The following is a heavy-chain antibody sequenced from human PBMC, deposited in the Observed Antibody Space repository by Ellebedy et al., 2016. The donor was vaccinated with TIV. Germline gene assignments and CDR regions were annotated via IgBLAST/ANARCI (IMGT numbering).Heavy chain of an antibody. Sequence: PGGSLRLSCGASGFTFSTYWMHWVRQAPGKGLVWVSRINPDGSSTNYADSVKGRFTISRDNARNSLSLQMNSLSAEDTAVYYCARVHGAYVYGYNNYYYMDVWGKGTTVTVSS. CDR2: INPDGSST. CDR1: GFTFSTYW. D-gene: IGHD5-18*01. V-gene: IGHV3-74*01. J-gene: IGHJ6*03. CDR3: ARVHGAYVYGYNNYYYMDV.